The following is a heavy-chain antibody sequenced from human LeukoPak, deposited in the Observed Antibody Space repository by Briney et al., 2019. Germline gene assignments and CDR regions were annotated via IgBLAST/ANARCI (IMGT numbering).Heavy chain of an antibody. D-gene: IGHD5-12*01. V-gene: IGHV1-69*04. CDR2: IIPILGIA. Sequence: SVKVSCKASGGTFSSYAISWVRQAPGQGLEWMGRIIPILGIANYAQKFQGRVTITADKSTSTAYMELSSLRSEDTAVYYCARDRSSGYDSFDYWGQGTLVTVSS. CDR3: ARDRSSGYDSFDY. J-gene: IGHJ4*02. CDR1: GGTFSSYA.